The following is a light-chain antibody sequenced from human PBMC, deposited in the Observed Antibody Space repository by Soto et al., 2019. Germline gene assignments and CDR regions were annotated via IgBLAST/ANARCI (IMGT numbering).Light chain of an antibody. CDR2: EVS. Sequence: QSALTQPASVSGSPGQSITISCTGTSSDIGSYNFVSWYQHHPGKAPKLLIYEVSYRPSGISDRFSGSKSANTASLTISGGPAEDEDDYFFSSSKSTTPPPPLVFGSGTKVTVL. V-gene: IGLV2-14*01. J-gene: IGLJ1*01. CDR1: SSDIGSYNF. CDR3: SSSKSTTPPPPLV.